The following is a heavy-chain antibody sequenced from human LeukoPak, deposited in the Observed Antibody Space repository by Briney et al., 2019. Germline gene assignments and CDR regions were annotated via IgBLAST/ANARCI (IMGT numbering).Heavy chain of an antibody. J-gene: IGHJ4*02. CDR3: ARMTTVTTPRFDY. CDR1: GGSLSSGGYY. CDR2: IYYSGST. V-gene: IGHV4-31*03. Sequence: SETLSLTCTVSGGSLSSGGYYWSWLRQHPGKGLEWIGYIYYSGSTYYNPSLKSRVTISVDTSKNQFSLKLSSVTAADTAVYYCARMTTVTTPRFDYWGQGTLVTVSS. D-gene: IGHD4-11*01.